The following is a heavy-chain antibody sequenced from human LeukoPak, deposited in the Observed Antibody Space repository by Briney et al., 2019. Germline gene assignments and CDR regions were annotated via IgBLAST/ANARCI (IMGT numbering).Heavy chain of an antibody. Sequence: SVKVSCKASGGTFSSYAISWVRQAPGQGLEWMGRIIPILGIANYAQKFQGRVTISADEPTSTVYMDLGSLRSDDTAVYYCAKTSSPITTTDPVDFWGQGTLVTVSS. J-gene: IGHJ4*02. CDR1: GGTFSSYA. D-gene: IGHD1-1*01. CDR2: IIPILGIA. V-gene: IGHV1-69*04. CDR3: AKTSSPITTTDPVDF.